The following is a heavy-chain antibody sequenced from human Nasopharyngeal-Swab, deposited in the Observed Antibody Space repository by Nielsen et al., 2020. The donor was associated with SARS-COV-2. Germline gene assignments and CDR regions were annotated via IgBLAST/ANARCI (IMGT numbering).Heavy chain of an antibody. CDR2: MNPNSGNT. CDR3: ATPISIAAQGYYFDY. CDR1: GYTFTSYD. Sequence: GESLKISCKASGYTFTSYDINWVRQATGQGLEWMGWMNPNSGNTGYAQKFQGRVTMTRNTSISTAYMELSSLRSEDTAVYYCATPISIAAQGYYFDYWGQGTLATVSS. V-gene: IGHV1-8*01. J-gene: IGHJ4*02. D-gene: IGHD6-6*01.